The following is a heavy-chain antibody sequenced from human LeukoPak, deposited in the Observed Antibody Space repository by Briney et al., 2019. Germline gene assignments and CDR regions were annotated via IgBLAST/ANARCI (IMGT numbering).Heavy chain of an antibody. J-gene: IGHJ6*02. V-gene: IGHV3-23*01. CDR1: GFTFSSYA. Sequence: GGSLRLSCAASGFTFSSYAMSWVRQAPGKGLEWVSAISGSGGSTYYADSVKGRFTISRDNSKNTLYLQMNSLRAEDTAVYYCAKDRLGLVVVVAATPKRGMDVWGQGTTVTVSS. D-gene: IGHD2-15*01. CDR3: AKDRLGLVVVVAATPKRGMDV. CDR2: ISGSGGST.